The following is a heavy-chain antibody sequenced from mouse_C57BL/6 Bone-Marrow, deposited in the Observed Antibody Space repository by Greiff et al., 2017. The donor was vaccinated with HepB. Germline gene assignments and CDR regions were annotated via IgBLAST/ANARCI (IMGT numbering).Heavy chain of an antibody. Sequence: QVQLQQSGAELARPGASVKLSCKASGYTFTSYGISWVKQRTGQGLEWIGEIYPRSGNTYYNEKFKGKATLTADKSSSTAYMELRSLTSEDSAVYFCARGGPFTVVAHWYFDVWGTGTTVTVSS. D-gene: IGHD1-1*01. J-gene: IGHJ1*03. V-gene: IGHV1-81*01. CDR3: ARGGPFTVVAHWYFDV. CDR1: GYTFTSYG. CDR2: IYPRSGNT.